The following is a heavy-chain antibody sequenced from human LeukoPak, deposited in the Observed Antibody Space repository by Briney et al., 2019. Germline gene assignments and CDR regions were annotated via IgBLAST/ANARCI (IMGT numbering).Heavy chain of an antibody. V-gene: IGHV4-4*02. D-gene: IGHD4-17*01. CDR3: ARKDYGDHRGFDY. Sequence: SGTLSLTCAVSGGSISSSNWWSWVRQPPGKGLGWIGEIYHSGSTNYNPSLKSRVTISVDKSKNQFSLKLSSVTAADTAVYYCARKDYGDHRGFDYWGQGTLVTVSS. CDR1: GGSISSSNW. J-gene: IGHJ4*02. CDR2: IYHSGST.